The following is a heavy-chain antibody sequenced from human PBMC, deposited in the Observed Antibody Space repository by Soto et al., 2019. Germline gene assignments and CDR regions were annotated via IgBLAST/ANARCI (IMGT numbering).Heavy chain of an antibody. D-gene: IGHD1-1*01. Sequence: SETLSLTCSVAGGSSSNHDGSWIRQPPGKGLEWIGYVYYSGSTNYNPSLKSRVTISVDTSKNQFSLKLSSVTAADTAMYYCARDTTPSLWGQGTLVTVSS. J-gene: IGHJ4*02. CDR1: GGSSSNHD. CDR3: ARDTTPSL. V-gene: IGHV4-59*11. CDR2: VYYSGST.